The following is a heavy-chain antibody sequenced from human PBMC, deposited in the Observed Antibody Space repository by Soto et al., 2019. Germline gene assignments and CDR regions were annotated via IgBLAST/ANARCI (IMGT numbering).Heavy chain of an antibody. D-gene: IGHD6-13*01. CDR2: ISYAGTTK. Sequence: QVQLVESGGGVVQPGGSLRLSCAASGFTFSNYAVHWVRQAPGKGLEWVAVISYAGTTKHYADSVQGRFTISRDNSRNTVYLQVNSLRTEDPAVYYCARERRSYSSSWYFEYWGQGTLVTVSS. CDR3: ARERRSYSSSWYFEY. J-gene: IGHJ4*02. V-gene: IGHV3-30-3*01. CDR1: GFTFSNYA.